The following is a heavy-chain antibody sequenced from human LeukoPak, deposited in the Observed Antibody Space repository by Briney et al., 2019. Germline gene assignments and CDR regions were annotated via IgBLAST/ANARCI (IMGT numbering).Heavy chain of an antibody. CDR2: ISAYNGNT. Sequence: GASVKVSCKASGYTFTNYGISWVRQAPGQGLEWMGRISAYNGNTDYAQKLQGRVTMTTDTSTSTAYMELRSLRSDDTAVYYCARDIGGDLDYWGQGTLVTVSS. J-gene: IGHJ4*02. V-gene: IGHV1-18*01. D-gene: IGHD2-21*02. CDR3: ARDIGGDLDY. CDR1: GYTFTNYG.